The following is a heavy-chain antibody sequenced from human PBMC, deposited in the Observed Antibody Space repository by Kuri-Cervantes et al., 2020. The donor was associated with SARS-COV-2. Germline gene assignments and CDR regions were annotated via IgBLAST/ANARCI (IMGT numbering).Heavy chain of an antibody. D-gene: IGHD7-27*01. Sequence: SETLSLTCTVSGGSISSYYWSWIRQPPGKGLEWIGYIYYSGSTNYNPSLKSRVTISVDASKNQFSLKLSSVTAADTAVYYCARDLTGGDDAFDIWGQGTMVTVSS. CDR3: ARDLTGGDDAFDI. J-gene: IGHJ3*02. V-gene: IGHV4-59*12. CDR2: IYYSGST. CDR1: GGSISSYY.